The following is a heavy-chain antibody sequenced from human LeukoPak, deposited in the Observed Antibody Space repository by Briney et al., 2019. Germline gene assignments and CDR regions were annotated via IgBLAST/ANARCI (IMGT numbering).Heavy chain of an antibody. CDR3: ARGEGISITSFGVVLDY. CDR2: INPNSGGT. J-gene: IGHJ4*02. V-gene: IGHV1-2*02. Sequence: GASVKVPCKASGYTFTGYYMHWVRQAPGQGLEWMGWINPNSGGTNYAQKFQGRVTMTRDTSISTAYMELSRLRSDDTAVYYCARGEGISITSFGVVLDYWGQGTLVTVSS. D-gene: IGHD3-3*01. CDR1: GYTFTGYY.